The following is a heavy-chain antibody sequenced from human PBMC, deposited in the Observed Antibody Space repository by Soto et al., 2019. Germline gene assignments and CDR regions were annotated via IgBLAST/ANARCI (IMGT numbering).Heavy chain of an antibody. CDR3: ARDLGYDKYVPVFYYGMDG. Sequence: QVHLVQSGAEVKKSGSSVKVSCKASGGTIRSYAISWVRQAPGQGLEWMGGIIPIFGTSNYAQKFQGRLTITADGSTSTAYMELSSLRSDDTAVYYCARDLGYDKYVPVFYYGMDGWGQGTTVTVSS. V-gene: IGHV1-69*01. CDR2: IIPIFGTS. D-gene: IGHD5-12*01. J-gene: IGHJ6*02. CDR1: GGTIRSYA.